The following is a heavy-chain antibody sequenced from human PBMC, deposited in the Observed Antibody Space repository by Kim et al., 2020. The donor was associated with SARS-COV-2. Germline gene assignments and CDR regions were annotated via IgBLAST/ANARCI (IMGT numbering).Heavy chain of an antibody. D-gene: IGHD2-8*01. CDR2: VYYSGSS. CDR3: ARQGKWQQADLDS. Sequence: SETLSLTCTVSGDSISSNLYYWAWIRQPPGKGLEWIGTVYYSGSSNRNPSLKSRVTLSVDTSKNQLSLKPTSVTTADTAVYYCARQGKWQQADLDSWGQGTLVPVSS. J-gene: IGHJ5*01. CDR1: GDSISSNLYY. V-gene: IGHV4-39*01.